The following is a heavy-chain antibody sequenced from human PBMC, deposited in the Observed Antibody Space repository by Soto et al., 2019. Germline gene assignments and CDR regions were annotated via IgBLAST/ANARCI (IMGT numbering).Heavy chain of an antibody. CDR1: GFTFDDYA. D-gene: IGHD2-2*01. V-gene: IGHV3-9*01. CDR2: ISWNSGSI. Sequence: PGGSLRLSCAASGFTFDDYAMHWVRQAPGKGLEWVSGISWNSGSIGYADSVKGRFTISRDNAKNSLYLQMNSLRAEDTALYYCAKDMGGGICISTSCYSYYYYGMDVWGQGTTVTVSS. CDR3: AKDMGGGICISTSCYSYYYYGMDV. J-gene: IGHJ6*02.